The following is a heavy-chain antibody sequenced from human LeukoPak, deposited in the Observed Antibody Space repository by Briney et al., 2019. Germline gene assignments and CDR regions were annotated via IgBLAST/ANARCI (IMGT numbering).Heavy chain of an antibody. V-gene: IGHV3-30*02. J-gene: IGHJ4*02. Sequence: GGSLRLSCAASGFTFSSYGMHWVRQAPGKGLEWVAFIRYDGSNKYYADSVKGRFTISRDNSKNTLYLQMNSLRAEDTAVYYCAKDHGPTVTLYHDYWGQGTLVTVSS. CDR1: GFTFSSYG. CDR3: AKDHGPTVTLYHDY. CDR2: IRYDGSNK. D-gene: IGHD4-11*01.